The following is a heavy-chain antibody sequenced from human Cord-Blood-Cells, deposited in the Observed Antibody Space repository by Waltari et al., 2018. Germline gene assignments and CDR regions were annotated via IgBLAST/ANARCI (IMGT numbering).Heavy chain of an antibody. CDR3: ARVNYDFEAFDI. Sequence: QVTLREYGPALVKPTQTLTLTCTFSGFSLSTSGMCVSWIRQPPGKALEWLALIDWDDDKYYSTALKTRLTISKDTSKNQVVLTMTNMDPVDTATYYCARVNYDFEAFDIWGQGTMVTVSS. CDR1: GFSLSTSGMC. CDR2: IDWDDDK. D-gene: IGHD3-3*01. V-gene: IGHV2-70*01. J-gene: IGHJ3*02.